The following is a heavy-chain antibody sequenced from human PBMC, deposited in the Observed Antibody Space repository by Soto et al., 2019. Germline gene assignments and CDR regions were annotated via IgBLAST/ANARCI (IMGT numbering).Heavy chain of an antibody. CDR2: IEHSGSA. V-gene: IGHV4-34*01. CDR1: DVAFSDYY. D-gene: IGHD3-10*01. Sequence: QVQLQQWGAGLLKPAETLSLTCSVYDVAFSDYYWTWIRQSPGNGLEWIGEIEHSGSAKYNPSLKGRVTISVDTSNNQFSLSLHSMTAADTAVYYCAGLRAFYYYIEVWGKGTPVTVSS. J-gene: IGHJ6*03. CDR3: AGLRAFYYYIEV.